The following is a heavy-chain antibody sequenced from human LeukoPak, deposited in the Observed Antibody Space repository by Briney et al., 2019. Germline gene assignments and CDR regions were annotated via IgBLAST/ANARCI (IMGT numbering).Heavy chain of an antibody. CDR1: GLTFSSYS. CDR2: ISSSSII. D-gene: IGHD6-19*01. CDR3: ARTVIAVAANWFDP. Sequence: PGGSLRLSCAASGLTFSSYSMNWVRQAPGKGLGWVSYISSSSIISYADSVKGRFTISRDNAKNSLYLQMNSLRDEDTAVYYCARTVIAVAANWFDPWGQGTLVTVSS. J-gene: IGHJ5*02. V-gene: IGHV3-48*02.